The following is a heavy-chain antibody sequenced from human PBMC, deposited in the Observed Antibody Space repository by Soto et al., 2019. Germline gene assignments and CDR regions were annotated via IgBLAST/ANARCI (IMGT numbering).Heavy chain of an antibody. D-gene: IGHD6-19*01. CDR3: ARDLQSGIAVK. CDR1: GYTFTSYY. J-gene: IGHJ4*02. Sequence: GASVKVSCKASGYTFTSYYMHWVRQAPGQGLEWMGIINPSGGSTSCAQKFQGRVTMTRDTSTSTVYMELSSLRSEDTAVYYCARDLQSGIAVKWGQGTLVTVSS. V-gene: IGHV1-46*03. CDR2: INPSGGST.